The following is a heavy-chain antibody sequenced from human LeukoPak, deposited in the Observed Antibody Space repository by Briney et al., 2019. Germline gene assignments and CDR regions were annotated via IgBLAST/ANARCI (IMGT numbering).Heavy chain of an antibody. CDR3: ATSSSSANYFYFDS. CDR1: GFTFSDYY. Sequence: PGGSLRLSCAASGFTFSDYYMSWIRQAPGKGLEWVSYISSSGSTIYYADSVKGRFTISRDNAKNTLYLQMNSLRAEDTAVYYCATSSSSANYFYFDSWGQGTLVTVSS. J-gene: IGHJ4*02. V-gene: IGHV3-11*04. D-gene: IGHD6-6*01. CDR2: ISSSGSTI.